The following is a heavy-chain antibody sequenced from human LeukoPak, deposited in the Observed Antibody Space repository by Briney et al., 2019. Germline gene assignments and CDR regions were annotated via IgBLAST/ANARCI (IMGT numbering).Heavy chain of an antibody. CDR1: GFTFSSYG. J-gene: IGHJ4*02. CDR2: IWYDGSNK. CDR3: AKERARTMTPITDY. Sequence: GGSLRLSCAASGFTFSSYGMHWVRQAPGKGLEWVAVIWYDGSNKYYADSVKGRFTISRDNSKNTLYLQMNSLRAEDTAVYYCAKERARTMTPITDYWGQGTLVTVSS. D-gene: IGHD3-22*01. V-gene: IGHV3-33*06.